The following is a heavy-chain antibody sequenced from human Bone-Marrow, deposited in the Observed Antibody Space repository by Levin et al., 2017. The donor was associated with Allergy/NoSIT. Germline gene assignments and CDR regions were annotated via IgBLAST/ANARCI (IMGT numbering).Heavy chain of an antibody. CDR1: GFTVSNNY. J-gene: IGHJ4*02. CDR2: IHSGGNT. Sequence: GESLKISCAASGFTVSNNYMSWVRQAPGKGLEGVSIIHSGGNTYYTDSVKGRFTISRDSSKNTLFLQMNSLRAEDTAVYYCATSPTSGYWGQGTLVTVSS. V-gene: IGHV3-53*01. CDR3: ATSPTSGY.